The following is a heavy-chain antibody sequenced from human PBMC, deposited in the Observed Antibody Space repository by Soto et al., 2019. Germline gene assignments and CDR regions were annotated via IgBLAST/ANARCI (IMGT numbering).Heavy chain of an antibody. V-gene: IGHV4-34*01. CDR1: GGSFSGYY. CDR3: ARARCSGGSCYPTQLLPRPTYFDY. D-gene: IGHD2-15*01. CDR2: INHSGST. Sequence: QVQLQQWGAGLLKPSETLSLTCAVYGGSFSGYYWSWIRQPPGKGLEWIGEINHSGSTNYNPSLKSRVTISVDTSKNQFSLKLSSVTAADTAVYYCARARCSGGSCYPTQLLPRPTYFDYWGQGTLVTVSS. J-gene: IGHJ4*02.